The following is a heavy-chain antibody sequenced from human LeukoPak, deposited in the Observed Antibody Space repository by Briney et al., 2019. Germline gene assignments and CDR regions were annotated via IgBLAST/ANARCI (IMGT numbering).Heavy chain of an antibody. CDR3: ARPPYYDFRSGYSPDAFDI. CDR2: IYYSGST. CDR1: GGSISSSSYY. D-gene: IGHD3-3*01. J-gene: IGHJ3*02. V-gene: IGHV4-39*01. Sequence: SETLSLTCTVSGGSISSSSYYWGWIRQPPGKGLEWIGSIYYSGSTYYNPSLKSRVTISVDTSKNQFSLKLSSVTAADTAVYYCARPPYYDFRSGYSPDAFDIWGQGTMVTVSS.